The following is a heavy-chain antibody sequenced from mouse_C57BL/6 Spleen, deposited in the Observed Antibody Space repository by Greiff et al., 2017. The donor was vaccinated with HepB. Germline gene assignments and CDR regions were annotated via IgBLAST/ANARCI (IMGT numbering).Heavy chain of an antibody. CDR1: GYTFTSYW. D-gene: IGHD2-5*01. V-gene: IGHV1-55*01. Sequence: QVQLKQPGAELVKPGASVKMSCKASGYTFTSYWITWVKQRPGQGLEWIGDIYPGSGSTNYNEKFKSKATLTVDTSSSTAYMQLSSLTSEDSAVYYCARSYSNAAWFAYWGQGTLVTVSA. J-gene: IGHJ3*01. CDR2: IYPGSGST. CDR3: ARSYSNAAWFAY.